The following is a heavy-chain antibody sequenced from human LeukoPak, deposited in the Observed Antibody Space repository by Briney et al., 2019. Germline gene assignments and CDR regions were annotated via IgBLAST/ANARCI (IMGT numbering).Heavy chain of an antibody. J-gene: IGHJ4*02. D-gene: IGHD4-23*01. V-gene: IGHV3-23*01. CDR2: ISGSGYST. Sequence: PGGSLRLSCAASGFTFSSYAMSWVRQAPGKGLEWVSAISGSGYSTYYADSVKGRFTISRDNAKNSLYLQMNTLRAEDTAVYYCARGSIGGNEGYFDYWGQGTLVTVSS. CDR3: ARGSIGGNEGYFDY. CDR1: GFTFSSYA.